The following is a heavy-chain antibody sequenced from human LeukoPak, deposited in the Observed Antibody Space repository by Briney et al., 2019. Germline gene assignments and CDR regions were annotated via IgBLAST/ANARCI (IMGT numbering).Heavy chain of an antibody. CDR3: ARGSYGEVTFDY. V-gene: IGHV1-18*04. J-gene: IGHJ4*02. CDR2: INGDSGNT. D-gene: IGHD4-17*01. CDR1: GYKFRSNG. Sequence: ASVKVSCKASGYKFRSNGITWVRQAPGQGLEWVAWINGDSGNTNHAQKLQGRVTMTTDTSTSTVYMELTSQTSDATAVYYCARGSYGEVTFDYWGQGTLVTVSS.